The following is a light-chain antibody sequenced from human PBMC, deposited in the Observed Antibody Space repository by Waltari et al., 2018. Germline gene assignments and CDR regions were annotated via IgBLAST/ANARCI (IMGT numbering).Light chain of an antibody. J-gene: IGLJ2*01. CDR2: NNN. CDR3: ASWDDSLSVVV. Sequence: QSALTPPPSASGPPGQRVTIPCSGTSSTIGSNYVYWYLHRPGTAPKLLIYNNNQWASGVTDRFSGSKSGTSASLAISGLRSEDEADYYCASWDDSLSVVVFGGGTKLTVV. CDR1: SSTIGSNY. V-gene: IGLV1-47*01.